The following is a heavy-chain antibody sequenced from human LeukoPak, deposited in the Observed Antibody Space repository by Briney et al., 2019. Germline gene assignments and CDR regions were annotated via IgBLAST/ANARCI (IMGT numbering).Heavy chain of an antibody. V-gene: IGHV3-11*03. Sequence: RTGGSLRLSCAASGFTFSDYYMSWIRQAPGKGLEWVSYISSSSSYTNYADSVKGRFTISRDNAKNSLYLQMNSLRAEDTAVYYCARGHGGNGFDYWGQGTLVTVSS. CDR1: GFTFSDYY. CDR2: ISSSSSYT. CDR3: ARGHGGNGFDY. J-gene: IGHJ4*02. D-gene: IGHD4-23*01.